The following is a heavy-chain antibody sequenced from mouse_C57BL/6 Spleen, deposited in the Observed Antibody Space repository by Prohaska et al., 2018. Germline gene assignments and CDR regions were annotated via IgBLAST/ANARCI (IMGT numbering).Heavy chain of an antibody. CDR2: IYPGDGDT. Sequence: ELVKPGASVKISCKASGYAFSSSWMNWVKQRPGKGLEWIGRIYPGDGDTNYNGKFKGKATLTADKSSSTAYMQLSSLTSEDSAVYFCARSFTTVVARYYFDYWGQGTTLTVSS. CDR3: ARSFTTVVARYYFDY. J-gene: IGHJ2*01. CDR1: GYAFSSSW. V-gene: IGHV1-82*01. D-gene: IGHD1-1*01.